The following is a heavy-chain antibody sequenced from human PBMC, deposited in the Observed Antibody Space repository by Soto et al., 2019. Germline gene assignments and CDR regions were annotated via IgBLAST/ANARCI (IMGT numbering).Heavy chain of an antibody. Sequence: EVQLVESGGGLVQPGGSLRLSCAASGFTFSRFWMSWVRQAPGKGLEWVANIKPDGSEKYYVDSVKGRFTISRDNAENSLYLQMNSLRAEDTAVYYCAREWELRGIFDYWGQGILVTVSS. CDR1: GFTFSRFW. V-gene: IGHV3-7*01. CDR2: IKPDGSEK. CDR3: AREWELRGIFDY. J-gene: IGHJ4*02. D-gene: IGHD1-26*01.